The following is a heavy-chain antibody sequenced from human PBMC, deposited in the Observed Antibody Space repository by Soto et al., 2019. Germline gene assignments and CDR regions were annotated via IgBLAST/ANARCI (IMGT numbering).Heavy chain of an antibody. D-gene: IGHD2-21*02. Sequence: QMQLQESGPGLVKPSETVSLTCTVSGGSISSNNSYWGWIRQPPGKGLEWIGDIYYSASTYYNPSLKSRVTISVDTAKTQFSLKLSSVTAADTAVYYCASKVVVRGDGFDIWGHGTMVTVSS. CDR1: GGSISSNNSY. V-gene: IGHV4-39*01. J-gene: IGHJ3*02. CDR2: IYYSAST. CDR3: ASKVVVRGDGFDI.